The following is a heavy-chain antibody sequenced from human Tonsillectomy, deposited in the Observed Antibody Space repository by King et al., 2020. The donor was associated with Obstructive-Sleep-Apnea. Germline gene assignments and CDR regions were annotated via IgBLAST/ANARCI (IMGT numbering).Heavy chain of an antibody. CDR1: GYTFIDYA. D-gene: IGHD4-17*01. CDR2: INTETGDP. J-gene: IGHJ4*02. Sequence: VQLVQSGSELKKPGTSVKVSCRASGYTFIDYAINWIRQAPGQGLEWMGWINTETGDPTYAQGFTGRFVFSLDTSVNTAYLQISSLKAEDTAVYYCSRDLGTTVTASYWGQGTLVTVSS. CDR3: SRDLGTTVTASY. V-gene: IGHV7-4-1*02.